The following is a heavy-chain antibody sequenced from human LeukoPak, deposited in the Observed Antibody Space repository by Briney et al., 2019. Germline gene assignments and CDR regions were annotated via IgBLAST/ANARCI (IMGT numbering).Heavy chain of an antibody. CDR3: ARRRIVGSNGDAFDI. CDR2: IYYSGST. CDR1: GGSISSSSYY. Sequence: SETLSLTCTVSGGSISSSSYYWGWIRQPPGKGLEWIGSIYYSGSTYYNPSLKSRVTISVDTSKNQFSLKLSSVTAADTAVYYCARRRIVGSNGDAFDIWGQGTMVTVSS. V-gene: IGHV4-39*07. J-gene: IGHJ3*02. D-gene: IGHD1-26*01.